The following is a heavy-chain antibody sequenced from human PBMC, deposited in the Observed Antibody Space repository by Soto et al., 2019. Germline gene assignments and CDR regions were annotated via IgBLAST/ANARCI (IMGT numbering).Heavy chain of an antibody. J-gene: IGHJ5*02. D-gene: IGHD3-16*01. V-gene: IGHV3-23*01. CDR2: ISGSGGST. CDR1: GFTFSDYY. CDR3: ARDRNDQGPFDP. Sequence: GGSLRLSCTASGFTFSDYYMSWVRQAPGKGLEWVSGISGSGGSTYYADSVKGRFTVSRDNSKNTLFLQINSLRAEDTAVYYCARDRNDQGPFDPWGQGTLVTVSS.